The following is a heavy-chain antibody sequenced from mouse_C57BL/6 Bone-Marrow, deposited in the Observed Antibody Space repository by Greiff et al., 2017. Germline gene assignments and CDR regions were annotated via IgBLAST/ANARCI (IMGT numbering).Heavy chain of an antibody. Sequence: VHVKQSGPELVRPGASVKLSCTASGFNIKDDYMHWVKQRPEQGLEWIGWIDPEDGDTEYASKFQGKAPITADTSSNTAYLQLSSLTSGDTAVYYCTRYFCFWGTGDAVTVSS. J-gene: IGHJ1*03. CDR3: TRYFCF. V-gene: IGHV14-4*01. CDR1: GFNIKDDY. CDR2: IDPEDGDT.